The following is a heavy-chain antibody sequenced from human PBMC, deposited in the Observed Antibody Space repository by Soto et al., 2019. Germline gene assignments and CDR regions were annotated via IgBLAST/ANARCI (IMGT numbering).Heavy chain of an antibody. V-gene: IGHV1-46*01. CDR2: INPSGGST. Sequence: GASVKVSCKASGYTFTSYYMHWVRQAPGQGLEWMGIINPSGGSTSYAQKFQGRVTMTRDTSTSTVYMELSSLRSEDTAVYYCASASRDYGDLDYWGQGTLVTVSS. CDR3: ASASRDYGDLDY. CDR1: GYTFTSYY. D-gene: IGHD4-17*01. J-gene: IGHJ4*02.